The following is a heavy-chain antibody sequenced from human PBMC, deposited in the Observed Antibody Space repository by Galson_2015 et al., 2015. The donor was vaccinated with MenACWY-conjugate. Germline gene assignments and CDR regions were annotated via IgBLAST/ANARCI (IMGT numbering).Heavy chain of an antibody. CDR1: GYSISSSSYY. V-gene: IGHV4-39*01. CDR3: ARHDRTAPARSGAFDI. J-gene: IGHJ3*02. D-gene: IGHD2-2*01. CDR2: IYYSGST. Sequence: SETLSLTCSVSGYSISSSSYYWDWIRQPPGRGLEWIGTIYYSGSTYYNSSLKSRVTISVDTSQNQFSLNLSSVTAADTAMYYCARHDRTAPARSGAFDIWGRGTMVTVSS.